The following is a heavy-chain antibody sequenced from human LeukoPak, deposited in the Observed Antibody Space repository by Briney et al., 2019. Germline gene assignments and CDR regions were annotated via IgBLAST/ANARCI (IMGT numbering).Heavy chain of an antibody. Sequence: PGRSLRLSCAASGFTFSSYGMHWVRQAPGKGLEWVAVISYDGSNKYYVDSVKGRFTISRDNSENTLYLQMNSLRAEDTAVYYCAKDGFDSGDIVVVPAAYWGQGTLVTVSS. CDR1: GFTFSSYG. CDR3: AKDGFDSGDIVVVPAAY. CDR2: ISYDGSNK. D-gene: IGHD2-2*01. V-gene: IGHV3-30*18. J-gene: IGHJ4*02.